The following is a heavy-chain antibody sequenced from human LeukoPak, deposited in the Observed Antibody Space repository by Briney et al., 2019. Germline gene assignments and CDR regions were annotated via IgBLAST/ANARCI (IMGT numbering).Heavy chain of an antibody. CDR2: INAGNGNT. CDR1: GYTFTSYA. D-gene: IGHD3-10*01. CDR3: ARAGRPMIGGVTPLEHFDS. V-gene: IGHV1-3*01. J-gene: IGHJ4*02. Sequence: ASVKVSCTASGYTFTSYAMHWVRQAPGQRLEWMGWINAGNGNTKYSQKFQGRVTVTRDTPATTAYMELSSLRAEDTAVYYCARAGRPMIGGVTPLEHFDSWGQGTLVTVSS.